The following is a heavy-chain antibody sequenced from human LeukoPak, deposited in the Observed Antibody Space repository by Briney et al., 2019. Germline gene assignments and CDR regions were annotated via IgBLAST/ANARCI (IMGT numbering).Heavy chain of an antibody. J-gene: IGHJ4*02. CDR3: TTAPGWGDIVDY. CDR1: GFTFSNAW. V-gene: IGHV3-15*01. D-gene: IGHD5-12*01. CDR2: IKSKTDGGTT. Sequence: GGSLRLSRAASGFTFSNAWMSWVRQAPGKGLEWVGRIKSKTDGGTTDYAAPVKGRFTISRDDSKNTLYLQMNSLKTEDTAVYYCTTAPGWGDIVDYWGQGTLVTVSS.